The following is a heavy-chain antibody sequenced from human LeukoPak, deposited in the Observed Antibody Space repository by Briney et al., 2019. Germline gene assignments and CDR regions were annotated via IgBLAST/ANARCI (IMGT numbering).Heavy chain of an antibody. V-gene: IGHV1-2*06. CDR2: INPNSGGT. J-gene: IGHJ4*02. Sequence: ASVKVSCKASGYTFTGYYMHWVRQAPGQGLEWMGRINPNSGGTNYAQKFQGRVTMTRDTSISTAYMELSRLRSDDTAVYYCARGHETFGGVIVISDYWGQGTLVTVSS. CDR1: GYTFTGYY. CDR3: ARGHETFGGVIVISDY. D-gene: IGHD3-16*02.